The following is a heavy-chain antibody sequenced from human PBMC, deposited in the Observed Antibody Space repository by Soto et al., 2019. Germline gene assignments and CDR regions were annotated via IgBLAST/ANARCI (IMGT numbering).Heavy chain of an antibody. CDR3: ARGPLYYFDY. CDR1: GFTFSSYT. CDR2: ISSRSTNI. J-gene: IGHJ4*02. V-gene: IGHV3-21*01. Sequence: SGGSLRLSCEASGFTFSSYTINWVRRAPGKGLEWVSSISSRSTNIHYADSVKGRFTISRDNAKRSLYLQMNSLRAEDAAVYYCARGPLYYFDYWGQGTLVTVSS.